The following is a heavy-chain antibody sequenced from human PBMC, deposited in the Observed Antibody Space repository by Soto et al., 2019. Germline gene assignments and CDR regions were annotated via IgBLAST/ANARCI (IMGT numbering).Heavy chain of an antibody. CDR1: GFAFSSYS. J-gene: IGHJ3*02. Sequence: GGSLRLSGAASGFAFSSYSMNWVRQAPGKGLEWVSSISSSSSYIYYADSVKGRFTISRDNAKNSLYLQMNSLRAEDTAVYYCARIQLGYAAFDIWGQGTMVTVS. CDR3: ARIQLGYAAFDI. V-gene: IGHV3-21*01. CDR2: ISSSSSYI. D-gene: IGHD6-6*01.